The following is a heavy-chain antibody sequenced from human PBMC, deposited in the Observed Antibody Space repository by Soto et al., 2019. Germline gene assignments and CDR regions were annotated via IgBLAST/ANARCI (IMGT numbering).Heavy chain of an antibody. Sequence: SVKVSWKAFVGTFSSYAICWVRQAPGQGLEWMGGIIPMFDSTNYAQKFQGRVTITADESTSTAFMELSSLRSEDTAVYYCARRVVVTSVRDIAYYYYGLDVWGQGTTVTVSS. CDR3: ARRVVVTSVRDIAYYYYGLDV. CDR1: VGTFSSYA. CDR2: IIPMFDST. V-gene: IGHV1-69*13. J-gene: IGHJ6*02. D-gene: IGHD2-21*02.